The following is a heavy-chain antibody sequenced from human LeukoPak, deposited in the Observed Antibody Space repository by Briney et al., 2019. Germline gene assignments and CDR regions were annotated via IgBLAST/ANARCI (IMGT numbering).Heavy chain of an antibody. J-gene: IGHJ4*02. CDR1: GFTFSSYA. D-gene: IGHD2-2*01. CDR3: AKDAAGYCSSTSCFAFDY. Sequence: GGSLRLSCAASGFTFSSYAMSWVRQAPGKGLEWVSAISGSGGSTYYADSVKGRFTISRDNSKNTLYLQMNSLGAEDTAVYYCAKDAAGYCSSTSCFAFDYWGQGTLVTVSS. CDR2: ISGSGGST. V-gene: IGHV3-23*01.